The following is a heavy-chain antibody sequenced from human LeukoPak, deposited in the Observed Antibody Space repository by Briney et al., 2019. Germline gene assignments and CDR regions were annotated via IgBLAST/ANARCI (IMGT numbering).Heavy chain of an antibody. V-gene: IGHV3-30*04. Sequence: GRSLRLSRAASGFTFSSYAMHWVRQAPGKGLEWVAVISYDGSNKYYADSVKGRFTISRDNSKNTLYLQMNSLRAEDTAVYYCARDLLMVRGVIMGGMGPFDIWGQGTMVTVSS. CDR2: ISYDGSNK. CDR3: ARDLLMVRGVIMGGMGPFDI. CDR1: GFTFSSYA. J-gene: IGHJ3*02. D-gene: IGHD3-10*01.